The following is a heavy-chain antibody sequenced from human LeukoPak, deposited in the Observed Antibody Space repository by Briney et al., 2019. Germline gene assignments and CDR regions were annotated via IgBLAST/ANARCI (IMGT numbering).Heavy chain of an antibody. D-gene: IGHD3-22*01. CDR2: INHSGST. Sequence: PSETLSLTCAVSGYSISSGYYWGWIRQPPGKGLEWIGSINHSGSTNYNPSLKSRVTISVDTSKNQFSLKLSSVTAADTAVYYCARGPRITMIVVVITNWFDPWGQGTLVTVSS. CDR3: ARGPRITMIVVVITNWFDP. V-gene: IGHV4-38-2*01. J-gene: IGHJ5*02. CDR1: GYSISSGYY.